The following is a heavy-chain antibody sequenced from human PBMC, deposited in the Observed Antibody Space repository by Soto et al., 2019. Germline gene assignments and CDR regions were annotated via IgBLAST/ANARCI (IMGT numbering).Heavy chain of an antibody. V-gene: IGHV3-30*18. CDR1: GFTFSSYG. Sequence: GGSLRLSCAASGFTFSSYGMHWVRQAPGKGLEWVAVISYDGSNKYYADSVKGRFTISRDNSKNTLYLQMNSLRAEDTAVYYCAKVKAAAAAGTHDYYFDYWGQGTLVTVSS. CDR2: ISYDGSNK. J-gene: IGHJ4*02. CDR3: AKVKAAAAAGTHDYYFDY. D-gene: IGHD6-13*01.